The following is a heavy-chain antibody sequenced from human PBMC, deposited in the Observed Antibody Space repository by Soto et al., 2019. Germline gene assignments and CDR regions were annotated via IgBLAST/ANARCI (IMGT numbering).Heavy chain of an antibody. CDR2: IIGSGAST. V-gene: IGHV3-23*01. D-gene: IGHD3-10*01. Sequence: EVQLLESGGGLVQPGGSLRLSCAASGFTFSSCAMSWVGQAPGKGLEWASAIIGSGASTYYADSVKGRFTIPRDNSKSTLYLQMNSLRAEDTAVYYCAKGLPLVSRGMDVWGQGTTVTVSS. CDR3: AKGLPLVSRGMDV. J-gene: IGHJ6*02. CDR1: GFTFSSCA.